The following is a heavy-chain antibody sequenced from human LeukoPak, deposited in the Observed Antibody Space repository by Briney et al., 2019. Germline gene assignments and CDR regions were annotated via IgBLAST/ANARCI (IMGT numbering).Heavy chain of an antibody. Sequence: GGSLRLSCAASGFTFGSYSMNWVRQAPGKGLEWVSSISSSSSYIYYADSVKGRFTISRDNAKNSLYLQMNSLRAEDTAVYYCARGGSTSYLIDYWGQGTLVTVSS. V-gene: IGHV3-21*01. D-gene: IGHD2-2*01. CDR3: ARGGSTSYLIDY. CDR2: ISSSSSYI. CDR1: GFTFGSYS. J-gene: IGHJ4*02.